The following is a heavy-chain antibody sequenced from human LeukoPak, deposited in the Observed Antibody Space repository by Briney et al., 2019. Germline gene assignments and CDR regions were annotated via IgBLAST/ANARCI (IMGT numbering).Heavy chain of an antibody. D-gene: IGHD3-10*01. CDR2: VSTNGDVT. V-gene: IGHV3-23*01. J-gene: IGHJ4*02. Sequence: GGSLRLSCVASGLTFNSHSMSWVRQAPGMGLEWVSVVSTNGDVTFYADSVKGRFTISRDNSKNTLFLQMNSLRAEDTAVYYCTKLSLSGRSQSADYWGQGTLVTVSS. CDR3: TKLSLSGRSQSADY. CDR1: GLTFNSHS.